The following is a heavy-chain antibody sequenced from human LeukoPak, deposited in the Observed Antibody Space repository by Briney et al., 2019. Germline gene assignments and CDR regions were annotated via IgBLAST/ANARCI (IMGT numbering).Heavy chain of an antibody. CDR3: ARTAQGWSFDL. CDR1: GGSISSSHYY. V-gene: IGHV4-39*01. J-gene: IGHJ2*01. CDR2: THYSGIT. D-gene: IGHD2-21*02. Sequence: SETLSLTCTVSGGSISSSHYYWGWIRQPPGKGLEWIGSTHYSGITYCNPSLKSRVTISVDTSKNQHSLTLTSVTAADTAVYYFARTAQGWSFDLWGRGTLVTVSS.